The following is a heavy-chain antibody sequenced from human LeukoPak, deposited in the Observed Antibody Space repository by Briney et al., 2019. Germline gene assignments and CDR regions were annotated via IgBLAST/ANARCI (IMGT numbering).Heavy chain of an antibody. V-gene: IGHV1-18*01. J-gene: IGHJ4*02. CDR1: GYTFTIYG. CDR3: ARHSDYDSSGSRGFDY. Sequence: ASVKVSCKASGYTFTIYGISWVRQAPGQGLEWMGWISAYNGNTNYAQKLQGRVTMTTDTSTSTAYMELRSLRSDDTAVYYCARHSDYDSSGSRGFDYWGQGTLVTVSS. D-gene: IGHD3-22*01. CDR2: ISAYNGNT.